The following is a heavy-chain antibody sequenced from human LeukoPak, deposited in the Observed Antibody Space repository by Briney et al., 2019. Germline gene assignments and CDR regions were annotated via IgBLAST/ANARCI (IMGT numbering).Heavy chain of an antibody. CDR3: ASFSGSGSLF. V-gene: IGHV3-21*01. CDR2: ISSSSSYI. Sequence: GGSLRLSCAVSGFSVSNYYMNWVRQAPGKGLEWVSSISSSSSYIYYADSVKGRFTISRDNAKNSLYLQMNSLRAEDTAVYYCASFSGSGSLFWGQGTLVTVSS. D-gene: IGHD3-10*01. J-gene: IGHJ4*02. CDR1: GFSVSNYY.